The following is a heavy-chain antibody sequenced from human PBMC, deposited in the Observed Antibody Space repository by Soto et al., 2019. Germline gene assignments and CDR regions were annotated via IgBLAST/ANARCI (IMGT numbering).Heavy chain of an antibody. CDR2: IDWDDDK. D-gene: IGHD3-10*01. CDR3: ARIPDYYGPYGMDV. CDR1: GFSLSTSGMC. V-gene: IGHV2-70*01. Sequence: SGPTLVNPTQTLTLTCTFSGFSLSTSGMCVSWIRQPPGKALEWLALIDWDDDKYYSTSLKTRLTISKDTSKNQVVLTMTNMDPVDTATYYCARIPDYYGPYGMDVWGQGTTVTVSS. J-gene: IGHJ6*02.